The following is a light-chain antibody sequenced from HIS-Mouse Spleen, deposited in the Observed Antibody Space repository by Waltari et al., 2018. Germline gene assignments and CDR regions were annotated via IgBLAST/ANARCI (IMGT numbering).Light chain of an antibody. CDR2: DVS. Sequence: QSALTQPASVSGSPGQSITISCTGTSSDVGVYNYVSWYTHHPGKAPKLMIYDVSNRPSGVSNRFSGSKSGNTASLTISGLQAEDEADYYCSSYTSSSFNVVFGGGTKLTVL. CDR3: SSYTSSSFNVV. V-gene: IGLV2-14*03. J-gene: IGLJ2*01. CDR1: SSDVGVYNY.